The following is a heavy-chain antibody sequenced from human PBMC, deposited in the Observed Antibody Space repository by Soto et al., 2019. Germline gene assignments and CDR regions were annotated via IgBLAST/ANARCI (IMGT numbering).Heavy chain of an antibody. V-gene: IGHV3-23*01. CDR3: ASCIEISRFGVDV. J-gene: IGHJ6*02. CDR2: ISDSAEST. CDR1: GLTFGTYA. D-gene: IGHD2-15*01. Sequence: GGCRRLSWAASGLTFGTYAMSWGRQAPGKGLDWVPGISDSAESTYYAASVRGLSTISTDNSKNTLSLQMNSLRAEATAAYFCASCIEISRFGVDVWGQGTTVTVSS.